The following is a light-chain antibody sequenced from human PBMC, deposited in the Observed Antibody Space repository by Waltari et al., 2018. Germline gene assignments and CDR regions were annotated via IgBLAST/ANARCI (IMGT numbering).Light chain of an antibody. CDR1: QSISDW. J-gene: IGKJ1*01. V-gene: IGKV1-5*03. Sequence: DIQITQSPSTLSASVGDRVTITCRASQSISDWLAWYQQKPGKAPELLIYKTSTLESGVPSRLSGSGSGTEFTLTITSLQPDDFASYFCQHYNSYSPWTFGQGTKVETK. CDR3: QHYNSYSPWT. CDR2: KTS.